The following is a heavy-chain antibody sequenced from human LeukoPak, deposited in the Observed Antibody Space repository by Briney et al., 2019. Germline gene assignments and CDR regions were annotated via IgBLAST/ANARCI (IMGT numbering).Heavy chain of an antibody. CDR3: AKEYYYDSSGYYYVPHHGDAFDI. D-gene: IGHD3-22*01. Sequence: PGGSLRLSCAASGFTFSSYGMHWVRQAPGKGLEWVAFIRYDGSNKYYADSVKGRFTISRDNSKNTLYLQMNSLRAEDTAVYYCAKEYYYDSSGYYYVPHHGDAFDIWGRGTMVTVSS. V-gene: IGHV3-30*02. CDR1: GFTFSSYG. CDR2: IRYDGSNK. J-gene: IGHJ3*02.